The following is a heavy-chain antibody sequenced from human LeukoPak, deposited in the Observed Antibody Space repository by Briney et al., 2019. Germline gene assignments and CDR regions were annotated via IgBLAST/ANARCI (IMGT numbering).Heavy chain of an antibody. CDR1: GFTFSSYA. CDR2: ITATSSST. CDR3: AKLFDSGTYNNFFHS. V-gene: IGHV3-23*01. Sequence: PGGSLRLSCAASGFTFSSYAMSWVRQAPGKGLEWVSAITATSSSTYDADSVQGRFTISRDNSKNTLYLQMNSLRPEDTAIYYCAKLFDSGTYNNFFHSWGQGTLVTVSS. D-gene: IGHD3-10*01. J-gene: IGHJ4*02.